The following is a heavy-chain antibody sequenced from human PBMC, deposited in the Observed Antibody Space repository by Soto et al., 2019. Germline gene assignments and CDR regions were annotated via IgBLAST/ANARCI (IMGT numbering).Heavy chain of an antibody. CDR2: ISGSGGST. CDR1: GFTFSSYA. V-gene: IGHV3-23*01. CDR3: AINYYDSSGYPPGYFDY. D-gene: IGHD3-22*01. Sequence: PGGSLRLSCAASGFTFSSYAMSWVRQAPGKGLEWVSAISGSGGSTYYADSVKGRFTISRDNSKNTLYLQMNSLRAEDTAVYYCAINYYDSSGYPPGYFDYWGQGTLVTVSS. J-gene: IGHJ4*02.